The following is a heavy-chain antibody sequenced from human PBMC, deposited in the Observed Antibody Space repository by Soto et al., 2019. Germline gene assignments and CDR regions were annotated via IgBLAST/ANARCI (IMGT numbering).Heavy chain of an antibody. CDR1: GFTFSSYA. V-gene: IGHV3-30-3*01. Sequence: PGGSLRLSCAASGFTFSSYAMHWVRQAPGKGLEWVAVISYDGSNKYYADSVKGRFTISRDNSKNTLYLQMNSLRAEDTAVYYCARDLDNGVAFAIWGQGTMVTVSS. CDR2: ISYDGSNK. CDR3: ARDLDNGVAFAI. J-gene: IGHJ3*02. D-gene: IGHD2-8*01.